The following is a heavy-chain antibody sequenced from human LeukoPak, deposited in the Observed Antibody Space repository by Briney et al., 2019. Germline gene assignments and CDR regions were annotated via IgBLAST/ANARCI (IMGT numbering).Heavy chain of an antibody. D-gene: IGHD2-21*01. CDR2: LYSVGTT. V-gene: IGHV3-66*01. CDR3: SRGLLRAFDL. J-gene: IGHJ3*01. CDR1: GFTVSTNY. Sequence: GGSLRPSCAASGFTVSTNYMSWVRQAPGKGLEWVSVLYSVGTTYYANSVKGRFTISRDNSKNTLYLQMNSLRAEDTAVYYCSRGLLRAFDLWGQGTMVTVSS.